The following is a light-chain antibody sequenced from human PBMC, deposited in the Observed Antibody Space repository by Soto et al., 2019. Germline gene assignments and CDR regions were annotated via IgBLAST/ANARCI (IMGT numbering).Light chain of an antibody. J-gene: IGLJ1*01. CDR2: EVS. CDR3: SSYTSSNTLEV. Sequence: HSALIQPASVSGSPGQSITISCTGTSRDVGGSNYVSWYQHHPHRAPKLLIYEVSYRPSGVSSRFSGSKSGNTASLTISGLQAEDDADYYCSSYTSSNTLEVFGVGTKVTVL. V-gene: IGLV2-14*01. CDR1: SRDVGGSNY.